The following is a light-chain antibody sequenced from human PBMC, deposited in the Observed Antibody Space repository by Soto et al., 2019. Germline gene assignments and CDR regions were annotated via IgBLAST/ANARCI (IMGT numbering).Light chain of an antibody. CDR2: RNT. CDR1: SSNIGAGYD. V-gene: IGLV1-40*01. CDR3: HSYDSSLSGVV. J-gene: IGLJ2*01. Sequence: QSVLTQPPSVSGAPGQGVTISCTGSSSNIGAGYDVHWYRQLPGTAPRLLIYRNTNRPSGVPDRFFGSKSGTSAFLAITGLQAEDEADYYCHSYDSSLSGVVFGGGTKLTVL.